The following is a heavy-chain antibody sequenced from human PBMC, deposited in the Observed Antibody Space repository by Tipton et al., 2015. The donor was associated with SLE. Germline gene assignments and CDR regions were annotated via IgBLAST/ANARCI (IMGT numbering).Heavy chain of an antibody. D-gene: IGHD4-17*01. CDR1: GGSFSGYY. J-gene: IGHJ4*02. V-gene: IGHV4-34*01. CDR3: ARHKWRNDYRAPFDY. Sequence: TLSLTCAVHGGSFSGYYWSWIRQPPGKGLEWIGEINHSGSTNYNPSLKSRVTISVDTSKNQFSLKLSSVTAADTAVYYCARHKWRNDYRAPFDYWGQGTLVTVSS. CDR2: INHSGST.